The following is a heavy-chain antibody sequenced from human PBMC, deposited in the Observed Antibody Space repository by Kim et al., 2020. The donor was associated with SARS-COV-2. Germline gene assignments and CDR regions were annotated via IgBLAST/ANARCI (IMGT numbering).Heavy chain of an antibody. Sequence: GGSLRLSCAASGFTFSSYGMHWVRQAPGKGLEWVAVISYDGSNKYYADSVKGRFTISRDNSKNTLYLQMNSLRAEDTAVYYCAKDDSAMGGFDYWGQGTLVTVSS. CDR1: GFTFSSYG. D-gene: IGHD5-18*01. CDR2: ISYDGSNK. J-gene: IGHJ4*02. CDR3: AKDDSAMGGFDY. V-gene: IGHV3-30*18.